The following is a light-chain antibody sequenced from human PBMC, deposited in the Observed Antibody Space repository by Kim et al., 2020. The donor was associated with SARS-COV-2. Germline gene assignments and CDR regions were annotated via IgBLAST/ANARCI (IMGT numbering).Light chain of an antibody. CDR2: GAS. V-gene: IGKV3-20*01. J-gene: IGKJ2*01. Sequence: LSPGERATLSCRASQSVSSSYLAWYQHKPGQAPRLPLYGASSRATGIPDRFSGSGSGTDFTLTISRLEPEDLAVYYCQQYGSSPYTFGQGTKLEI. CDR1: QSVSSSY. CDR3: QQYGSSPYT.